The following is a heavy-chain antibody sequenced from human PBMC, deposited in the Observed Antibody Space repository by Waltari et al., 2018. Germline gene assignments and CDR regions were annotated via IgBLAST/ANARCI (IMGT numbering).Heavy chain of an antibody. Sequence: QVQLVQSGAEVKKPGASVKVSCNASGYPFTGYYMHWVRQSPGQGLEWMGRINPNSGGTNYAQKVQGRVTMTRDTSISTAYMELSRLRSDDTAVYYCARVCGADCGDGGGYWGQGTLVTVSS. CDR1: GYPFTGYY. CDR2: INPNSGGT. V-gene: IGHV1-2*06. CDR3: ARVCGADCGDGGGY. D-gene: IGHD2-21*01. J-gene: IGHJ4*02.